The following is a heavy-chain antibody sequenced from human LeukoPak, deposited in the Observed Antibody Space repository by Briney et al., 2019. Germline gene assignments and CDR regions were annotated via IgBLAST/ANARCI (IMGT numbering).Heavy chain of an antibody. CDR2: INHSGST. CDR3: AREGITGTNDAFDI. V-gene: IGHV4-34*01. D-gene: IGHD1-7*01. J-gene: IGHJ3*02. CDR1: GGSFSGYY. Sequence: SETLSLTCAVYGGSFSGYYWSWIRQPPGKGLEWIGEINHSGSTNYNPSLKSRVTISVDTSKNQFSLKLSSVTAADTAVYYCAREGITGTNDAFDIWGQGTMATVSS.